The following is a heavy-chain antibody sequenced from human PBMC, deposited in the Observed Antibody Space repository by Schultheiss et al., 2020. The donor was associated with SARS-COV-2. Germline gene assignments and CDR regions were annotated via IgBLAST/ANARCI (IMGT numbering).Heavy chain of an antibody. CDR2: INPNSGGT. D-gene: IGHD3-22*01. CDR3: ARVSAMEFTMIVLGPGYYYYMDV. J-gene: IGHJ6*03. V-gene: IGHV1-2*02. Sequence: ASVKVSCKASGYTFTGYYMHWVRQAPGQGLEWMGWINPNSGGTNYVQKFQGRVTMTRDTSISTAYMELSRLRSDDTAVYYCARVSAMEFTMIVLGPGYYYYMDVWGKGATVTVSS. CDR1: GYTFTGYY.